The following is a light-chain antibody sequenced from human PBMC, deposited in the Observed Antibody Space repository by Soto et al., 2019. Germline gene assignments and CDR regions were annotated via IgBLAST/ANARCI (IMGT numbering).Light chain of an antibody. CDR1: ESVSYN. CDR2: GAS. CDR3: QQYDDWPPWT. J-gene: IGKJ1*01. Sequence: EIVMTQSPASLSVSPGERVTLSCRASESVSYNLAWYQQKPGQAPRLLMYGASTRATGIPARFSGSGSGTEFTLTISSLQSEDFAVYYCQQYDDWPPWTFGQETKVEIK. V-gene: IGKV3-15*01.